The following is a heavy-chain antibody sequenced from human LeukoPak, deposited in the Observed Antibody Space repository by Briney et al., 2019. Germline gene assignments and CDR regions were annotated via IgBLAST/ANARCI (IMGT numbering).Heavy chain of an antibody. Sequence: PGGSLRLSCAASGFTFSGSAMHWVRQASGKGLEWVGRIRSKANSYATAYAASVKGRFTISRDDSKNTAYLQMNSLKTEDTAVYYCTRHSYFYDYGDYEAAEYFQHWGQGTLVTVSS. CDR3: TRHSYFYDYGDYEAAEYFQH. J-gene: IGHJ1*01. CDR2: IRSKANSYAT. D-gene: IGHD4-17*01. CDR1: GFTFSGSA. V-gene: IGHV3-73*01.